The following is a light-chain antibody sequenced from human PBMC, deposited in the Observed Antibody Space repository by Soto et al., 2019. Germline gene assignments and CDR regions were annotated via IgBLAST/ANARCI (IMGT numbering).Light chain of an antibody. V-gene: IGKV3-11*01. J-gene: IGKJ1*01. Sequence: EIMLTQSPATLSLSPGERATLSCRASQSISSYLAWCQQKPGQAPRLLIYAVSNRATGIPARFSGSGSGTDFTLTISSLEPEDFAVYYCQQRSNWPPGWTFGQGTKVDIK. CDR1: QSISSY. CDR3: QQRSNWPPGWT. CDR2: AVS.